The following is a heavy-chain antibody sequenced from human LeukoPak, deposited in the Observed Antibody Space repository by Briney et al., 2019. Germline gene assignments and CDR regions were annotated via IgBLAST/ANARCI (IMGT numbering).Heavy chain of an antibody. J-gene: IGHJ4*02. CDR3: TTRASSGEINDY. V-gene: IGHV3-15*01. D-gene: IGHD3-10*01. CDR2: IKSKTDGGTT. CDR1: GFTFSSYW. Sequence: GGSLRLSCAASGFTFSSYWMSWVRQAPGKGLEWVGRIKSKTDGGTTDYAAPVKGRFTISRDDSKNTLYLQMNSLKTEDTAVYYCTTRASSGEINDYWGQGTLVTVSS.